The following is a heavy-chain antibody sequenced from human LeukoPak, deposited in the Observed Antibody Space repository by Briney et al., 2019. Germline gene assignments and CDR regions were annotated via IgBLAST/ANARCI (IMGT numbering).Heavy chain of an antibody. J-gene: IGHJ4*02. CDR1: GFTVSSNY. CDR3: AKDDSYGGNSNFDY. D-gene: IGHD4-23*01. V-gene: IGHV3-53*05. Sequence: GGSLRLSCAASGFTVSSNYMSWVRQAPGKGLEWVSVIYSAGSTYYADSVKGRFTISRDNAKNSLYLQMNSLRTEDTALYYCAKDDSYGGNSNFDYWGQGTLVTVS. CDR2: IYSAGST.